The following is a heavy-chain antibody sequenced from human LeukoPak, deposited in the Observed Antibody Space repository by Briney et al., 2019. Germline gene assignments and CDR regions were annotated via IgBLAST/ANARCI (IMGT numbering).Heavy chain of an antibody. CDR2: IYTSGST. Sequence: SETLSLTCTVSGGSISSYYWSWIRQPAGKGLEWIGRIYTSGSTNYNPSLKSRVTMSVDTSKNQFSLKLSSVTAADTAVYYCARVGYCSSTSCYWYFDYWGQGTLVTVSS. CDR1: GGSISSYY. V-gene: IGHV4-4*07. CDR3: ARVGYCSSTSCYWYFDY. J-gene: IGHJ4*02. D-gene: IGHD2-2*01.